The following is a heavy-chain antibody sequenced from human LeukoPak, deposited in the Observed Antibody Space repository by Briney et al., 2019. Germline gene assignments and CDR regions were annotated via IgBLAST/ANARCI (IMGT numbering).Heavy chain of an antibody. J-gene: IGHJ6*02. CDR2: MNPNSGNT. D-gene: IGHD2-2*01. CDR1: GYTFTSYD. V-gene: IGHV1-8*01. CDR3: ARYCSSTSCFPRNGMDV. Sequence: ASVKVSCKASGYTFTSYDINWVRQATGQGLEWMGWMNPNSGNTGYAQKFQGRVTMTRNTSISTAYMELSSLRSEDTAVYYCARYCSSTSCFPRNGMDVWGQGTTVTVSS.